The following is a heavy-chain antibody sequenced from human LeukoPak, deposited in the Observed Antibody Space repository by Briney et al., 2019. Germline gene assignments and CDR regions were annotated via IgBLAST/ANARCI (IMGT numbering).Heavy chain of an antibody. CDR1: GFTFSSYG. CDR3: ARLSRDMSSSFDY. Sequence: GGSLRLSCAASGFTFSSYGMHWVRQAPGKGLEWVAIIWYDGSNKYYADSVKGRFTISRDNSKNTLYLQMNSLRAEDTAVFYCARLSRDMSSSFDYWGQGTLVTVSS. J-gene: IGHJ4*02. D-gene: IGHD2-15*01. CDR2: IWYDGSNK. V-gene: IGHV3-33*01.